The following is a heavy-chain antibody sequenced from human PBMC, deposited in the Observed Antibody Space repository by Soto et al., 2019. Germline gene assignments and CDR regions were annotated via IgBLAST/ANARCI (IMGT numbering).Heavy chain of an antibody. J-gene: IGHJ6*02. V-gene: IGHV1-18*04. CDR2: ISAYNGKT. D-gene: IGHD2-2*01. Sequence: QVQLVQSGAEVKKPGASVKVSCKASGYTFTSYGISWVRQAPGQGLEWMGWISAYNGKTNYAQKLQGRVTMTTDTSTSTAYMELRSLRSDDTAVYYCARVVVVPAASLRYYYGMDVWGQGTTVTVSS. CDR1: GYTFTSYG. CDR3: ARVVVVPAASLRYYYGMDV.